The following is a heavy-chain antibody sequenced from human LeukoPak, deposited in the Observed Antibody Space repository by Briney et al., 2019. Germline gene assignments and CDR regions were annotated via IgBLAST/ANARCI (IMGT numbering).Heavy chain of an antibody. J-gene: IGHJ4*02. D-gene: IGHD5-18*01. V-gene: IGHV5-51*01. CDR2: IYPGDSDT. CDR1: GYSFTNYW. Sequence: GESLKISCKVSGYSFTNYWIGWVRQMPGKGLEWMGNIYPGDSDTPYSPSFQGQVTITADKSISTAYLQWSSLKASDTAMHYCARGDERKRIQPYFDYWGQGTLVTVSS. CDR3: ARGDERKRIQPYFDY.